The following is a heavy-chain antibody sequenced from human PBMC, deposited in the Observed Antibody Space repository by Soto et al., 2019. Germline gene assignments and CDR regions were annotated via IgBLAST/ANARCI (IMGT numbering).Heavy chain of an antibody. CDR3: ARTYCVTTTCYPYFDY. CDR2: IDWDEDK. Sequence: SGPTLVNPTEALTLTCRFSGFSLSTSGIRVGWIRQPPGKDLEWLARIDWDEDKFYTTTLKTRLTISKDTSQNQVVLTVTNRDPRDTGTDYCARTYCVTTTCYPYFDYWSQGTLVTVSS. CDR1: GFSLSTSGIR. J-gene: IGHJ4*02. D-gene: IGHD2-2*01. V-gene: IGHV2-70*04.